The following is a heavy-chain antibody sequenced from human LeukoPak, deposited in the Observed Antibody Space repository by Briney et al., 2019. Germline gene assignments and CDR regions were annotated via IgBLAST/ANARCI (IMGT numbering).Heavy chain of an antibody. D-gene: IGHD3-9*01. Sequence: GGSLRLSCAASGFTFSSHGMHWVRQAPGKGLEWVAVISYDGSNKYYADSVKGRFTISRDNSKNTLYLQMNSLRAEDTAVYYCARDRDWLDAFDIWGQGTMVTVSS. CDR1: GFTFSSHG. CDR3: ARDRDWLDAFDI. V-gene: IGHV3-30*03. J-gene: IGHJ3*02. CDR2: ISYDGSNK.